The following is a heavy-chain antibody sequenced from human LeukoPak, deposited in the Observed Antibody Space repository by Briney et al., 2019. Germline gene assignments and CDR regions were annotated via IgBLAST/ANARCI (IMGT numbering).Heavy chain of an antibody. V-gene: IGHV1-2*02. Sequence: ASVKVSCKASGYTLTGYYMHWVRQAPGQGLEWMGWINPNSGGTNYAQKFQGRVTMTRDTSISTAYMELSRLRSDDTAVYYCARELGYCTNGVCRHFDYWGQGTLVTASS. CDR1: GYTLTGYY. CDR3: ARELGYCTNGVCRHFDY. D-gene: IGHD2-8*01. CDR2: INPNSGGT. J-gene: IGHJ4*02.